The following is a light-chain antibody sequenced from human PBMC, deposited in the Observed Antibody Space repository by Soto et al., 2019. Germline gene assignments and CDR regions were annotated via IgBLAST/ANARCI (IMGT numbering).Light chain of an antibody. CDR3: QQLNSYPRD. CDR2: AAS. J-gene: IGKJ5*01. Sequence: IQLTQSPSSLSASVGDRVTITCRASQGISSYLAWYQQKPGKAPKLLIYAASTLQSGVPSRFSGSGSGTDFTLTISSLQTEDFATYYCQQLNSYPRDFGQGTRLEIK. CDR1: QGISSY. V-gene: IGKV1-9*01.